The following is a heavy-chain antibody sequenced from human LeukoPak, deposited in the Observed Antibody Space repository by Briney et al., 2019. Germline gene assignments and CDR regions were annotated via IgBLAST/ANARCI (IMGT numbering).Heavy chain of an antibody. CDR1: GFTFTSYW. CDR3: AKRGSGYYIDY. D-gene: IGHD3-22*01. J-gene: IGHJ4*02. Sequence: PGGSLRLSCAASGFTFTSYWMGWVRQAPGKGLEWVAHIKGDGSDKEYVDSVKGRFTISRDNAKNSLYLQMNSLRAEDTAVYYCAKRGSGYYIDYWGQGTLVTVSS. CDR2: IKGDGSDK. V-gene: IGHV3-7*02.